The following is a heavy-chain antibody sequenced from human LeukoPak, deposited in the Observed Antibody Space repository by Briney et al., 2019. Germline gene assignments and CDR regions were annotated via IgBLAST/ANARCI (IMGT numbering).Heavy chain of an antibody. CDR3: ARVHAYCGTSTTSCLDY. Sequence: ASVKVSCKASGYTFTGYYMHWVRQAPGQGLEWMGWISAYNGNTDYAQKFQGRITMTTDTSTSRADMELRSLRSDDTAVYYCARVHAYCGTSTTSCLDYWGQGTLVTVSS. CDR2: ISAYNGNT. D-gene: IGHD1-7*01. J-gene: IGHJ4*02. V-gene: IGHV1-18*04. CDR1: GYTFTGYY.